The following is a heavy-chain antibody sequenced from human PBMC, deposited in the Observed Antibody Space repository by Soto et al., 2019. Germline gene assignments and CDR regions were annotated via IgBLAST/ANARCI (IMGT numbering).Heavy chain of an antibody. D-gene: IGHD6-19*01. CDR2: IHPRDSTT. CDR3: ARGTPSSGSYFEY. V-gene: IGHV5-51*01. CDR1: GYNFGTSW. Sequence: LGESLKISCQGSGYNFGTSWIGWVRQMPGKGLEWMGIIHPRDSTTRYSPSFEGQVSISVDKSISSAFLQWNTLKASDTATYYCARGTPSSGSYFEYWGQGSLVTVSS. J-gene: IGHJ4*02.